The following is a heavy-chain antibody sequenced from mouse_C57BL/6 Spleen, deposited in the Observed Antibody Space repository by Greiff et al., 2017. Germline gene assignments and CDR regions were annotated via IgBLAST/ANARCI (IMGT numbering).Heavy chain of an antibody. V-gene: IGHV1-74*01. Sequence: QVQLKQPGAELVKPGASVKVSCKASGYTFTSYWMHWVKQRPGQGLEWIGRIHPSDSDTNYNQKFKGKATLTVDKSSSTAYLQLSSLTSEDSAVYYFASSTSPFPYAMDYWGQGTSVTVSS. D-gene: IGHD3-1*01. CDR2: IHPSDSDT. CDR1: GYTFTSYW. J-gene: IGHJ4*01. CDR3: ASSTSPFPYAMDY.